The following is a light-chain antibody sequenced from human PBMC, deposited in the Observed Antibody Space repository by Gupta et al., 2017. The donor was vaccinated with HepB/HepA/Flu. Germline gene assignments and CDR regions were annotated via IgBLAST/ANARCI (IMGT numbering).Light chain of an antibody. J-gene: IGKJ2*01. CDR1: QSISSY. Sequence: DIQMTHSPSSLFASVGDRVAITCRASQSISSYLDWYQQKPGKAPKLLIYAASSLQSGVPSRFSGSGSGTDFTLTISRLQPEDFATYYCQQSYSTPRTFGQGTKLEIK. V-gene: IGKV1-39*01. CDR3: QQSYSTPRT. CDR2: AAS.